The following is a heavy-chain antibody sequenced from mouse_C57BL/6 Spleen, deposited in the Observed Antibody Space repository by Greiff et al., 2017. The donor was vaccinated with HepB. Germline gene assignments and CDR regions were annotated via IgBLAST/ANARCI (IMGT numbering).Heavy chain of an antibody. CDR1: GYTFTSYG. Sequence: QVQLQQSGAELARPGASVKLSCKASGYTFTSYGISWVKQRTGQGLEWIGEIYPRSGNTYYNEKFKGKATLTADKSSSTAYMELRSLTSEDSAVYFCARRDGYGSSYRYFYVWGTGTTVTVSS. J-gene: IGHJ1*03. V-gene: IGHV1-81*01. CDR2: IYPRSGNT. D-gene: IGHD1-1*01. CDR3: ARRDGYGSSYRYFYV.